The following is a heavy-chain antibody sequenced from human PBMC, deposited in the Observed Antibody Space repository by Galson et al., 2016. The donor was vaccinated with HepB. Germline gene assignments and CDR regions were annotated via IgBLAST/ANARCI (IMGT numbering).Heavy chain of an antibody. D-gene: IGHD6-13*01. CDR3: ARTWHSSFDY. CDR2: TYYRSKWYN. J-gene: IGHJ4*02. CDR1: GDSVSSHSVA. Sequence: YAISGDSVSSHSVAWNWIRQSPSRGLEWLGRTYYRSKWYNDYAVSVKSRITINPDTTKNQFSLQLNSVTPEDTAVYYCARTWHSSFDYLGQGTLVTVSS. V-gene: IGHV6-1*01.